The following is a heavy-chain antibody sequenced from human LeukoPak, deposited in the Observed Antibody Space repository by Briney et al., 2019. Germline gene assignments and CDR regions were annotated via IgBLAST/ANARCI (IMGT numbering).Heavy chain of an antibody. CDR1: GFTFSSYA. CDR2: ISGSGGST. Sequence: PGGSLRLSCAASGFTFSSYAMSWVRQAPGKGLEWVSGISGSGGSTYYADSVKGRFTITRDNSKNTLYLQMNGLRAEDTAVYYCAILYSSSWYVGYWGQGTLVTVSS. D-gene: IGHD6-13*01. CDR3: AILYSSSWYVGY. J-gene: IGHJ4*02. V-gene: IGHV3-23*01.